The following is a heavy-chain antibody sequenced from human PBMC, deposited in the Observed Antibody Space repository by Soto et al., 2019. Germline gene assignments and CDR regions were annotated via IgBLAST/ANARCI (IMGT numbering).Heavy chain of an antibody. V-gene: IGHV3-21*04. J-gene: IGHJ4*02. CDR3: AREDSIIIPAVSDF. CDR2: VSKSDYT. D-gene: IGHD2-2*01. Sequence: SGGSLRLSCVVYGFPFNNYGINWVRQAPGKGLEWVSTVSKSDYTYYSDLVKGRFTISRDNAKNTVSLQMNTLRAEDTAVYFCAREDSIIIPAVSDFWGQGTLVTVSS. CDR1: GFPFNNYG.